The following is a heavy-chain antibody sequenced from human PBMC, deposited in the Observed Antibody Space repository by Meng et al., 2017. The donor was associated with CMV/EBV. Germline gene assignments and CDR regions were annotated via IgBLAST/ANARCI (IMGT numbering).Heavy chain of an antibody. V-gene: IGHV3-11*01. Sequence: GESLKISCAASGFTFSDYYMNWIRRAPGKGPEWVSYISSFGSDMYYADSVKGRFTVSRDNARNSLYLHMNSLRPEDTAVYYCARDKRTGSGSYYILDGMDVWGQGTTVTVSS. CDR2: ISSFGSDM. J-gene: IGHJ6*02. D-gene: IGHD3-10*01. CDR3: ARDKRTGSGSYYILDGMDV. CDR1: GFTFSDYY.